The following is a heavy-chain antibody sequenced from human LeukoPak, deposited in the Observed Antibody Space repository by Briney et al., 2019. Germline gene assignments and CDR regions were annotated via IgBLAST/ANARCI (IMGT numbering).Heavy chain of an antibody. V-gene: IGHV3-9*01. Sequence: LPGGSLRLSCAASGFTFDDYGMHWVRHAPGKGLEWVSGISRDSGGIGYADSVKGRFTISRDNSKNTLYLQMNSLGTDDTAVYYCAREEEWELPDYWGQGTLVIVSS. CDR3: AREEEWELPDY. CDR1: GFTFDDYG. D-gene: IGHD1-26*01. J-gene: IGHJ4*02. CDR2: ISRDSGGI.